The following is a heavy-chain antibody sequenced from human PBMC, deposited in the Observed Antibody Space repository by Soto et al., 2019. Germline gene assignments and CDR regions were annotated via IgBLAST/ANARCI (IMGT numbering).Heavy chain of an antibody. V-gene: IGHV1-69*02. D-gene: IGHD2-15*01. J-gene: IGHJ3*02. CDR3: AVEGVAATCDI. Sequence: QVQLVQSGAEVKKPGSSVKVSCKASGGTFSSYTISWVRQAPGQGREWMGRIIPILGIANYAQKFQGRVTITADKSTSTAYMELSSLRSEDTAVYYCAVEGVAATCDIWGQGTMVTVSS. CDR1: GGTFSSYT. CDR2: IIPILGIA.